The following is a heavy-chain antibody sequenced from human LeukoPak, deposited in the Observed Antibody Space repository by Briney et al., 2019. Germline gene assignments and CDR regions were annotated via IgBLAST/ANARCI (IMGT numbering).Heavy chain of an antibody. Sequence: PARSLRLSCAASGFTFSSYGMHWVRQAPGKGLEWVAVISYDGSNKYYADSVKGRFTISRDNSKNTLYLQMNSLRAEDTAVYYCAKAGTTVTTYAWFDPWGQGTLVTVSS. CDR3: AKAGTTVTTYAWFDP. CDR2: ISYDGSNK. CDR1: GFTFSSYG. J-gene: IGHJ5*02. V-gene: IGHV3-30*18. D-gene: IGHD4-17*01.